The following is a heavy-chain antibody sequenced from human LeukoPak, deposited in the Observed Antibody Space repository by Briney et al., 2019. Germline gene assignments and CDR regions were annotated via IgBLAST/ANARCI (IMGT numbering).Heavy chain of an antibody. V-gene: IGHV3-23*01. Sequence: GGSLRLSCAASVFTFSSYAMSWVRQAPGKGREWVSAISGSGGSTYYADSVKGRFTISRDNSKNTLYLQMNSLRAEDTAVYYCAKDFVTAVAGRGLFDYWGQGTLVTVSS. CDR3: AKDFVTAVAGRGLFDY. D-gene: IGHD6-19*01. CDR2: ISGSGGST. J-gene: IGHJ4*02. CDR1: VFTFSSYA.